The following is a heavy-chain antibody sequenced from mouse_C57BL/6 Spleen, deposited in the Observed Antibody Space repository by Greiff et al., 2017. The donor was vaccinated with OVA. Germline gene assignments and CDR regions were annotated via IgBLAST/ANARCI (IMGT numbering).Heavy chain of an antibody. CDR2: IDPETGGT. J-gene: IGHJ3*01. D-gene: IGHD1-1*01. V-gene: IGHV1-15*01. Sequence: VQLVESGAELVRPGASVTLSCKASGYTFTDYEMHWVKQTPVHGLEWIGAIDPETGGTAYNQKFKGKAILTADKSSSTAYMELRSLTSEDSAVYYCTRCPITTVVAPPFAYWGQGTLVTVSA. CDR3: TRCPITTVVAPPFAY. CDR1: GYTFTDYE.